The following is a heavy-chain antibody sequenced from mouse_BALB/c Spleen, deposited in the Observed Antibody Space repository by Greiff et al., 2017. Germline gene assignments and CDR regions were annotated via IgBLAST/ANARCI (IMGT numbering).Heavy chain of an antibody. Sequence: VKLMESGPGLVQPSQSLSISCTASGFSLTSYGVHWVRQSPGKGLEWLGVIWSGGSTDYNAAFISRLSISKDNSKSQVFFKMNSLQANDTAIYYCARIYYGSSYAMDYWGQGTSVTVSS. CDR1: GFSLTSYG. CDR3: ARIYYGSSYAMDY. CDR2: IWSGGST. D-gene: IGHD1-1*01. J-gene: IGHJ4*01. V-gene: IGHV2-2*02.